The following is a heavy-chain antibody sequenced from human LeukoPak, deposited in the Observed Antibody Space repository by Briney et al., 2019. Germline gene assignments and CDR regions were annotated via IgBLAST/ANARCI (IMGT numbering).Heavy chain of an antibody. V-gene: IGHV3-23*01. D-gene: IGHD3-16*02. Sequence: GASLRLSCAASGFTFSSYAMSWVRQAPGKGLEWVSAISGSGGSTYYADSVKGRFTISRDNSKNTLYLQMNSLRAEDTAVYYCALSPPLYYDHVWGSYRYFDYWGQGTLVTVSS. CDR2: ISGSGGST. J-gene: IGHJ4*01. CDR3: ALSPPLYYDHVWGSYRYFDY. CDR1: GFTFSSYA.